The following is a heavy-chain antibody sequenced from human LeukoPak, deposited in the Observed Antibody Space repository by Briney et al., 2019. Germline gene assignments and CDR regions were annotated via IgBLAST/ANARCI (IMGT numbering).Heavy chain of an antibody. CDR2: IYYSGST. CDR3: AREYWGFYFDY. D-gene: IGHD2-8*02. CDR1: GGSISSYY. V-gene: IGHV4-59*01. J-gene: IGHJ4*02. Sequence: SSETLSLTCTGSGGSISSYYWSWIRQPPGKGLEWIGYIYYSGSTNYNPSLKSRVTISVDTSKNQFSLKLSSVTAADTAVYYCAREYWGFYFDYWGQGTLVTVSS.